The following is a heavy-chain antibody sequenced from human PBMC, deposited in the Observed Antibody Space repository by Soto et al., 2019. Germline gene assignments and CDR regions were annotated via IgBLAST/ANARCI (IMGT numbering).Heavy chain of an antibody. Sequence: PSETLSLPCTVSGGSISSGGYYWSWIRQHPGKGLEWIGYIYYSGSTNYNPSLKSRVTISVDTSKNQFSLKLSSVTAADTAVYYCARGGQGLTYYYYYMDVWGKGTTVTVSS. V-gene: IGHV4-61*08. CDR1: GGSISSGGYY. CDR2: IYYSGST. J-gene: IGHJ6*03. CDR3: ARGGQGLTYYYYYMDV. D-gene: IGHD6-25*01.